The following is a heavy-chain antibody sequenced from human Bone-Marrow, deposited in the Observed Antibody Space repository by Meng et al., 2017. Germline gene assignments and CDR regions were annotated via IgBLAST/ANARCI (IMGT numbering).Heavy chain of an antibody. CDR1: GFNVSSNY. J-gene: IGHJ4*02. CDR2: IYSGGST. CDR3: ARFGGWYYYDSSGGFDY. Sequence: GESLMLSCAASGFNVSSNYMSWVRQAPGKGLEWVSVIYSGGSTYYADSVKGRFTISRDNSKNTLYLHMNSLRAEDTAVYYCARFGGWYYYDSSGGFDYWGQGTLVTVSS. D-gene: IGHD3-22*01. V-gene: IGHV3-53*01.